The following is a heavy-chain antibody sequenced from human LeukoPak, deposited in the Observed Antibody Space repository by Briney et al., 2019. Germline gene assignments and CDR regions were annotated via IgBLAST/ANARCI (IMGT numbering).Heavy chain of an antibody. V-gene: IGHV1-69*04. CDR3: ARVATMIVVPITPSAFDI. CDR2: IIPILGIA. J-gene: IGHJ3*02. D-gene: IGHD3-22*01. Sequence: ASVKVSCKASGGTFSSYAISWVRQAPGQGLEWMGRIIPILGIANYAQKFQGRVTITADKSTSTAYMELSSLRSEDTAVYYCARVATMIVVPITPSAFDIWGQGTMVTVSS. CDR1: GGTFSSYA.